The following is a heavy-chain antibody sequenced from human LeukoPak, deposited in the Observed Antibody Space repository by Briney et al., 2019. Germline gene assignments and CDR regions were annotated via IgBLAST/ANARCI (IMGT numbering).Heavy chain of an antibody. CDR2: IKSKTDGGTT. D-gene: IGHD2-2*01. CDR1: GFTFSNAW. V-gene: IGHV3-15*01. J-gene: IGHJ6*03. CDR3: AGRYCSSTSCFYYYYYMDV. Sequence: PGGSLRLSCGASGFTFSNAWMSWVRQAPGKGLEWVGRIKSKTDGGTTDYAAPVKGRFTISRDDSKNTLYLQMNSLRAEDTAVYYCAGRYCSSTSCFYYYYYMDVWGKGTTVTVSS.